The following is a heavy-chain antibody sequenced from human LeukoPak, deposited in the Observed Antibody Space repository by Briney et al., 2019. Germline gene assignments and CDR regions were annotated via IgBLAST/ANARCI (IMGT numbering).Heavy chain of an antibody. D-gene: IGHD6-13*01. CDR1: GYTFTSYY. CDR3: ARGGVAAGFDY. V-gene: IGHV1-46*01. Sequence: ASVKVSCKASGYTFTSYYMHWVRQAPGQGLEWMGIINPSGGSISYAQKFQGRVTMTRDTSTSTVYMELSSLTSEDTAFYYCARGGVAAGFDYWGQGTLVTVSS. J-gene: IGHJ4*02. CDR2: INPSGGSI.